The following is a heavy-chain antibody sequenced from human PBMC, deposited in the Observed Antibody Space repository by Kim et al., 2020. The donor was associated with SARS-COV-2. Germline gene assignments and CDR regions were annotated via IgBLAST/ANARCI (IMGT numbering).Heavy chain of an antibody. CDR1: GGSFSGYY. V-gene: IGHV4-34*01. CDR2: INHSGST. Sequence: SETLSLTCAVYGGSFSGYYWSWIRQPPGKGLEWIGEINHSGSTNYNPSLKSRVTISVDTSKNQFSLKLSSVTAADTAVYYCARGRPQDTAMVTSYWYFDLWGRGTLVTVSS. J-gene: IGHJ2*01. D-gene: IGHD5-18*01. CDR3: ARGRPQDTAMVTSYWYFDL.